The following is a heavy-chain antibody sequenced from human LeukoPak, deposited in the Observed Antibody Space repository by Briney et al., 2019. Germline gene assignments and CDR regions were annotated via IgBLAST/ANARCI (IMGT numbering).Heavy chain of an antibody. CDR3: ARDPLPGYSSGWFPYDY. CDR1: GYTFTGYY. V-gene: IGHV1-2*02. CDR2: INPNSGGT. D-gene: IGHD6-19*01. J-gene: IGHJ4*02. Sequence: GASVKVSCKASGYTFTGYYMHWVRQAPGQGLEWMGWINPNSGGTNYAQKFQGRVTMTRDTSISTAYMELSRLRSDDTAVYYCARDPLPGYSSGWFPYDYWGQGTLVTVSS.